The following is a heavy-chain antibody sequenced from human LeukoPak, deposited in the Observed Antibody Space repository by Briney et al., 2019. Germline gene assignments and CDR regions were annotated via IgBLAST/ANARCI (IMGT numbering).Heavy chain of an antibody. D-gene: IGHD3-22*01. CDR3: ARERWYYDSSGYQNYPFDY. CDR2: IIPIFGTA. V-gene: IGHV1-69*13. CDR1: GGTFSSYA. Sequence: GASVKVSCKASGGTFSSYAISWVRQAPGQGLEWMGGIIPIFGTANYAQKFQGRVTITADESTSTAYMELSSLRSEDTAVYYCARERWYYDSSGYQNYPFDYWGQGTLVTVSS. J-gene: IGHJ4*02.